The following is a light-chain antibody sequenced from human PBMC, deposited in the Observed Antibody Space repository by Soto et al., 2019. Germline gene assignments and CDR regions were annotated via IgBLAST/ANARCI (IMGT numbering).Light chain of an antibody. CDR3: MQALQAPLT. CDR1: QSLLHSNAYNY. J-gene: IGKJ2*01. Sequence: DIVMTQSPLSLSVTPGEPASISCRSSQSLLHSNAYNYLDWYLQKPGQSPQFLIYLGSYRASVVPYRFRGSGSGTDFTLKISRVEAEDVEVYYCMQALQAPLTFGQGTKLEIK. V-gene: IGKV2-28*01. CDR2: LGS.